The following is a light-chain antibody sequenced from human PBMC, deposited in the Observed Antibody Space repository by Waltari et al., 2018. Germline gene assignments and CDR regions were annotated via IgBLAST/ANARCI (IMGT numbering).Light chain of an antibody. CDR3: QQYFTAPLT. J-gene: IGKJ4*01. Sequence: DIQMTQSPSSLSASVGDRVTLICRASRGIVNALAWYQQKPGKAPKLLLYASSTLRSGVPSMFSGSGSGTDYTLTIDSLQPEDFATYYCQQYFTAPLTFGGGSKVEMK. CDR2: ASS. V-gene: IGKV1-NL1*01. CDR1: RGIVNA.